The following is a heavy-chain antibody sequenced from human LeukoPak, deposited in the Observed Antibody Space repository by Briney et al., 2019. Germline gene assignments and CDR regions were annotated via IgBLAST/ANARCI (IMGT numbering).Heavy chain of an antibody. D-gene: IGHD5-18*01. CDR1: GFTFSSYW. Sequence: GGSLRLSCAASGFTFSSYWMHWVRQAPRKGLVWVSLINNDGSTNYADSVKGRFTISRDNAKSTVFLQMNSLRPEDTAVYSCVMGRAYNYWGRGTMVTVSS. CDR3: VMGRAYNY. J-gene: IGHJ4*03. V-gene: IGHV3-74*01. CDR2: INNDGST.